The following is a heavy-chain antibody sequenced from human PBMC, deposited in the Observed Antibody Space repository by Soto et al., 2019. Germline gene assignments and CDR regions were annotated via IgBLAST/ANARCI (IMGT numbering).Heavy chain of an antibody. CDR2: INHSGST. D-gene: IGHD6-13*01. V-gene: IGHV4-34*01. Sequence: PSETLSLTCAVYGGSFSGYYWSWIRQPPGKGLEWIGEINHSGSTNYNPSLKSRVTISVDTSKNQFSLKLSSVTAADTAVYYCARNLRRSSSSRYYYMDVWGKGTTVTVSS. CDR1: GGSFSGYY. CDR3: ARNLRRSSSSRYYYMDV. J-gene: IGHJ6*03.